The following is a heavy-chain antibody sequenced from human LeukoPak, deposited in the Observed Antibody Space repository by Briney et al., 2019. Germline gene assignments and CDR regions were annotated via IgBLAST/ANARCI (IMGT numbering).Heavy chain of an antibody. J-gene: IGHJ4*02. CDR2: IHQSGMT. D-gene: IGHD7-27*01. V-gene: IGHV4-38-2*01. CDR3: ARYTGTNWGYSFDY. CDR1: GYSISSGYY. Sequence: SETLSLTCAVSGYSISSGYYWSWIRQLPGKGLEWIATIHQSGMTYYNPSLKSRVTISVDTSKNQFSLKLTSVTAAGTAVYYCARYTGTNWGYSFDYWGQGTLVTVSS.